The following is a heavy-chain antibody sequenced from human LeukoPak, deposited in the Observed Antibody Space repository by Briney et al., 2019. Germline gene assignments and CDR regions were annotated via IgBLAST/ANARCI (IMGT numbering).Heavy chain of an antibody. CDR2: IRAYNGNT. D-gene: IGHD5-12*01. CDR3: ARDPRYSGYESYFDL. J-gene: IGHJ2*01. V-gene: IGHV1-18*01. Sequence: ASVKVSCKASGYTFTSYGISWVRQAPGQGLEWMGWIRAYNGNTNYAQKLQGRVTMTTDTSTSTAYMELRSLRSDDTAVYYHARDPRYSGYESYFDLWGRGTLVTVSS. CDR1: GYTFTSYG.